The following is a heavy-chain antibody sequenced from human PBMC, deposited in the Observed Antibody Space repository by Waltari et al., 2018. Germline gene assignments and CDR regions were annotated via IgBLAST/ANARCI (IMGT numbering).Heavy chain of an antibody. J-gene: IGHJ3*02. D-gene: IGHD2-21*01. Sequence: QLQLQESGPGLVKPSETLSLTCTVSGGSISSSSYYWGWIRQPPGKGLEWIGSIYYSGSTYYNPSRKRRVTISVDTSKNQFSLKLSSVTAADTAVYYCARQTSPLDIVVVSPGAFDIWGQGTMVTVSS. V-gene: IGHV4-39*01. CDR1: GGSISSSSYY. CDR2: IYYSGST. CDR3: ARQTSPLDIVVVSPGAFDI.